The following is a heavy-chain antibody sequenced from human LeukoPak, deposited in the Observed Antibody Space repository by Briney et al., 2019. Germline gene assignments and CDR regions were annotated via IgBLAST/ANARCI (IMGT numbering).Heavy chain of an antibody. Sequence: PGRSLRLSCAASGFTFSSYGMHWVRQAPGKGLEWVAVISYDGSNKYYADSVKGRFTISRDNSKNTLYLQMNSLRAEDTAVYYCAKDSGSGGYPRGFDYWGQGTLVTVSS. V-gene: IGHV3-30*18. CDR2: ISYDGSNK. CDR1: GFTFSSYG. D-gene: IGHD2-15*01. J-gene: IGHJ4*02. CDR3: AKDSGSGGYPRGFDY.